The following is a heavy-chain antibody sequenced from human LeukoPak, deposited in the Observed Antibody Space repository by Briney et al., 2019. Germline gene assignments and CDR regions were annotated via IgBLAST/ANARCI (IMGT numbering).Heavy chain of an antibody. V-gene: IGHV4-39*07. CDR2: INHSGST. D-gene: IGHD3-10*01. Sequence: SETLSLTCTVSGGSISSGGYYWSWIRQPPGKGLEWIGGINHSGSTNYNPSLKSRVTISVDTSKNQFSLKLSSVTAADTAVYYCARGRVLLWFGELAHWYFDLWGRGILVTVSS. J-gene: IGHJ2*01. CDR3: ARGRVLLWFGELAHWYFDL. CDR1: GGSISSGGYY.